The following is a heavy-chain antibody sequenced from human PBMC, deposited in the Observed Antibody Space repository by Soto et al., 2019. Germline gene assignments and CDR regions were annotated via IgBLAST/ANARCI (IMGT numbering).Heavy chain of an antibody. V-gene: IGHV5-51*01. CDR1: GYSFTSYW. D-gene: IGHD1-26*01. J-gene: IGHJ6*02. CDR2: IYPGDSDT. CDR3: ARQRPVGRIESGGMDV. Sequence: GESLKISCKGSGYSFTSYWIGWVRQMPGKGLEWMGIIYPGDSDTRYSPSFQGQVTISADKSISTAYLQWSSLKASDTAMYYCARQRPVGRIESGGMDVWGQGTTVTVSS.